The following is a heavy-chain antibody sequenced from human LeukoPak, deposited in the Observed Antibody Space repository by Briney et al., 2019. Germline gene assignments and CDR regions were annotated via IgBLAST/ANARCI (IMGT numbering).Heavy chain of an antibody. J-gene: IGHJ6*02. CDR1: GFTVSSNY. D-gene: IGHD3-3*01. CDR3: ARAQPTIVGVVHYGMDV. Sequence: GGSLRLSCAASGFTVSSNYMSWVRQAPGKGLEWVSVIYSGGSTYYADSVKGRFTISRDNSKNTLYLQMNSLRAEDTAVYYCARAQPTIVGVVHYGMDVWGQGTTVTVSS. CDR2: IYSGGST. V-gene: IGHV3-66*02.